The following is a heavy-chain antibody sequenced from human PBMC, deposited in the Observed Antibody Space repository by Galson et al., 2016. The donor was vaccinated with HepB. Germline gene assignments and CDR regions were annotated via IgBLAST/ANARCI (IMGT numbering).Heavy chain of an antibody. CDR1: GDSINGFY. CDR2: IYNRGNT. J-gene: IGHJ4*02. D-gene: IGHD6-6*01. Sequence: SETLSLTCTVSGDSINGFYCSWIRQPPGKGLEWIGYIYNRGNTNYNPSLKSRVTLSIDTSKNQFSLKMTSVTVADTAVYYCTTGRAARPGYWGQGTQVTVSS. V-gene: IGHV4-59*01. CDR3: TTGRAARPGY.